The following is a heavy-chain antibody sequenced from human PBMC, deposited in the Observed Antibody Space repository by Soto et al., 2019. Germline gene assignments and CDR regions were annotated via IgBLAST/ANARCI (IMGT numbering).Heavy chain of an antibody. CDR1: GFTISSNY. D-gene: IGHD3-22*01. Sequence: EVQVVEAGGGLIQPGGSLRLSCAASGFTISSNYMSWVRQAPGKGLEWVSVISGDGTTYYVDSVKGRFTISRDNAKHTLFLQMNSLRADDTAVYYCARGWLSNWGQGTLVTVSS. J-gene: IGHJ4*02. V-gene: IGHV3-53*01. CDR2: ISGDGTT. CDR3: ARGWLSN.